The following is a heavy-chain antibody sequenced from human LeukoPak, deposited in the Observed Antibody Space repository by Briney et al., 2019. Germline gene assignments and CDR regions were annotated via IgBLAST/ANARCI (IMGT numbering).Heavy chain of an antibody. CDR3: ARVADYGRSPPL. CDR1: GGSISSYY. V-gene: IGHV4-4*07. CDR2: IYTSGST. D-gene: IGHD4-17*01. Sequence: SETLSLTCTVSGGSISSYYWSWIRQPAGKGLEWFGRIYTSGSTNYNPSLKSRVTMSVDTSKNQFSLKLSSVTAADTAVYYCARVADYGRSPPLWGQGTMVTVSS. J-gene: IGHJ3*01.